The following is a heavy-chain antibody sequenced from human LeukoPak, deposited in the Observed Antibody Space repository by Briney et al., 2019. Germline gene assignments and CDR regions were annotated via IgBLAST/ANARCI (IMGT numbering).Heavy chain of an antibody. D-gene: IGHD3-22*01. V-gene: IGHV4-59*01. J-gene: IGHJ4*02. CDR2: IYYSGSI. CDR1: GGSISSYY. Sequence: SETLSLTCTVSGGSISSYYWSWIRQPPGKGLEWIGYIYYSGSINYNPSLKSRVTISVDTSKNQFSLKLSSVTAADTAVYYCAFGSGYPDYFDYWGQGTLVTVSS. CDR3: AFGSGYPDYFDY.